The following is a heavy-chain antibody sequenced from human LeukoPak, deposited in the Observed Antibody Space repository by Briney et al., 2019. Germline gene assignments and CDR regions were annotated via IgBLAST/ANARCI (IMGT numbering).Heavy chain of an antibody. V-gene: IGHV3-49*04. CDR2: IRSKTYGGTT. D-gene: IGHD3-22*01. CDR3: TRSEYTYYYDGSGYLIDY. Sequence: GGSLRLSCTASGFTFGDYALTWVRQAPGKGLEWLGFIRSKTYGGTTELAASVEGRFTISRDDSKSIAYLQMNSLKTEDTAVYYCTRSEYTYYYDGSGYLIDYWGQGTLVTVSS. J-gene: IGHJ4*02. CDR1: GFTFGDYA.